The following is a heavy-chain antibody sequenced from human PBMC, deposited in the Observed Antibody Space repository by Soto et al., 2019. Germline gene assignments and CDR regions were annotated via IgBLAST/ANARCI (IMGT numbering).Heavy chain of an antibody. V-gene: IGHV3-23*01. Sequence: EVQLLESGGGWVQPGGSLRLSCAASGFTFSSYAMSWVRQAPGKGLEWVSAISGSGGSTYYADSVKGRFTISRDNSKNTLYLQMNSLRAEDTAVYYCAKDQEADILTGGFFNYWGQGTLVTVSS. CDR2: ISGSGGST. CDR1: GFTFSSYA. CDR3: AKDQEADILTGGFFNY. J-gene: IGHJ4*02. D-gene: IGHD3-9*01.